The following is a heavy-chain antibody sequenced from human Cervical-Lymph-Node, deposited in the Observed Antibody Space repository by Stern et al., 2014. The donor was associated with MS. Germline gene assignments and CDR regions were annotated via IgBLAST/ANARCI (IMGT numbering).Heavy chain of an antibody. J-gene: IGHJ3*02. V-gene: IGHV1-18*01. D-gene: IGHD5-12*01. Sequence: VQLVESGGEVKKPGASVKVSCKATGYTFSSYGVSWVRQAPGQGLEWRGWNSACGGNTDDAQKLRGRVTMTTDTSTSAAYMELRSLRADDTAVYYCARGGYPDAFDIWGQGTMVTVSS. CDR3: ARGGYPDAFDI. CDR1: GYTFSSYG. CDR2: NSACGGNT.